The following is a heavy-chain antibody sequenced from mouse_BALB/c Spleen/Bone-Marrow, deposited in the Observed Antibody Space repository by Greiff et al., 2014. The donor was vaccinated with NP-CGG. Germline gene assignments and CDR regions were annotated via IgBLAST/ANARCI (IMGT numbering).Heavy chain of an antibody. Sequence: VQLKESGAELVRSGASVKLSCTASGFNIKDYYMHWVKQRPEQGLEWIGWIDPENGDTEYAPKFQGKATMTADTSSSTAYLQLSSLTSEDTAVYYCNEGYGNYGYWGQGTTLTVSS. V-gene: IGHV14-4*02. D-gene: IGHD2-10*02. J-gene: IGHJ2*01. CDR1: GFNIKDYY. CDR2: IDPENGDT. CDR3: NEGYGNYGY.